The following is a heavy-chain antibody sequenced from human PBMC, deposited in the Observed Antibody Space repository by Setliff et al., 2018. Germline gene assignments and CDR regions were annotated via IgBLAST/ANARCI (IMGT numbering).Heavy chain of an antibody. J-gene: IGHJ4*02. Sequence: SETLSLTCTVSGGSISSGGYYWSWIRQHPGKGLEWIGYIYYSGSTYYNPSLKSRVTISVDKSKNQFSLSLTSVTAADTAVYYCARDRVVVLAGRRGFYFDYWGQGTLVTVSS. CDR2: IYYSGST. D-gene: IGHD2-15*01. V-gene: IGHV4-31*03. CDR3: ARDRVVVLAGRRGFYFDY. CDR1: GGSISSGGYY.